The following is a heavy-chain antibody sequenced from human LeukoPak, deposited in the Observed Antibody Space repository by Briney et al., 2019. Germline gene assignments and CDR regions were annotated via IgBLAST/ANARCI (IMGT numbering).Heavy chain of an antibody. CDR2: ISYDGSNK. Sequence: GGSLRLSCAASGFTFSSYAMHWVRQAPGKGLEWVAVISYDGSNKYYADSVKGRFTNSRDNSKNTLYLQMNSLRAEDTAVYYCARSGAAFDYGDYEPLFDYWGQGTLVTVSS. V-gene: IGHV3-30-3*01. CDR3: ARSGAAFDYGDYEPLFDY. D-gene: IGHD4-17*01. CDR1: GFTFSSYA. J-gene: IGHJ4*02.